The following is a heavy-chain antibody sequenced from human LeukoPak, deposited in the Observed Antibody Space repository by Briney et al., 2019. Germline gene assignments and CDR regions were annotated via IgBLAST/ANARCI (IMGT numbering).Heavy chain of an antibody. Sequence: QPGGSLRLSCAASGFTFSSYAMSWVRQAPGKGLEWVSAISGSGGSTYYADSVKGRFTISRDNSKNTLYLQMNSLRAEDTAVYYCANSCFTSGDCYPPTYYYYGMDVWGQGTTVTVSS. J-gene: IGHJ6*02. D-gene: IGHD2-21*02. CDR1: GFTFSSYA. V-gene: IGHV3-23*01. CDR2: ISGSGGST. CDR3: ANSCFTSGDCYPPTYYYYGMDV.